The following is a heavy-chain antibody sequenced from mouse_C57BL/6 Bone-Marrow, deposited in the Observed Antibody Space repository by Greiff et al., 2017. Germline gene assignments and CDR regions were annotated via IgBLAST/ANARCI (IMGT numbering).Heavy chain of an antibody. Sequence: EVQLVESGGGLVQPKGSVKLSCAASGFSFNTYAMNWVRQAPGKGLEWVARIRSKSNNYATYYAVSVKDRFTISRDDSESLIYLRMNNLKTADTAMYYSERHDSNYVYGFAYWGQGTLVTVSA. V-gene: IGHV10-1*01. CDR1: GFSFNTYA. CDR2: IRSKSNNYAT. J-gene: IGHJ3*01. CDR3: ERHDSNYVYGFAY. D-gene: IGHD2-5*01.